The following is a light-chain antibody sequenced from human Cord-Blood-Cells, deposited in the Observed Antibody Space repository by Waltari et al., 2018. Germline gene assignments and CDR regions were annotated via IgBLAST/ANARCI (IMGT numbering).Light chain of an antibody. CDR1: QSVLYSSNNKNY. CDR2: WAS. Sequence: DIVMTQSPDSLAVSLDEMATINCKSSQSVLYSSNNKNYLAWYQQKPGQPPKLLIYWASTRESGVPDRFSGSGSGTDCTLTNSSLQAGDVAVYYCQQYYSTRLTFGGGTKVEIK. J-gene: IGKJ4*01. CDR3: QQYYSTRLT. V-gene: IGKV4-1*01.